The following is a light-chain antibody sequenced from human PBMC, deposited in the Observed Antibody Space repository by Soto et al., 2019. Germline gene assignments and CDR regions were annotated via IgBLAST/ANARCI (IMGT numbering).Light chain of an antibody. Sequence: QSVLTQPASVSGSPGQSITISCTGTSNDVGAYNYVSWYQRHPGKAPKLMIYEVSSRPSGVSNRFSGSKSGNTASLTISGLQVEDEADYYCSSYTDSSTLVFGTGTKVTVL. V-gene: IGLV2-14*01. J-gene: IGLJ1*01. CDR2: EVS. CDR1: SNDVGAYNY. CDR3: SSYTDSSTLV.